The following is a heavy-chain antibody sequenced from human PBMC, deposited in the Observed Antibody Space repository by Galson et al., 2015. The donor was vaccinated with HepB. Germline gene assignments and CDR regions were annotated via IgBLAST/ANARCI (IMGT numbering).Heavy chain of an antibody. CDR3: ARVFDDYGPPNY. V-gene: IGHV3-21*01. CDR1: GFYFSSYS. CDR2: ITTYNYK. Sequence: SLRLSCAASGFYFSSYSMTWVRQAPGKGLEWVSSITTYNYKYQADSLKGRFTIYRDSAKNSLYLQMNSLRAEDTAVYYCARVFDDYGPPNYWGQGTLVTVSS. J-gene: IGHJ4*02. D-gene: IGHD4-17*01.